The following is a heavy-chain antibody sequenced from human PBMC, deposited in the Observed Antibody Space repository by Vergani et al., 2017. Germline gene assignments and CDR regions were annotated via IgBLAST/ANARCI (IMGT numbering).Heavy chain of an antibody. CDR2: ISGSGGST. J-gene: IGHJ5*02. CDR1: GFTFSSYA. CDR3: ARDGFDYSNYIRWFDP. D-gene: IGHD4-11*01. V-gene: IGHV3-23*01. Sequence: EVQLLESGGGLVQPGGSLRLSCAASGFTFSSYAMSWVRQAPGKGLEWVSAISGSGGSTYYADSVKGRFTISRDNAKNSLYLQMNSLRAEDTAVYYCARDGFDYSNYIRWFDPWGQGTLVTVSS.